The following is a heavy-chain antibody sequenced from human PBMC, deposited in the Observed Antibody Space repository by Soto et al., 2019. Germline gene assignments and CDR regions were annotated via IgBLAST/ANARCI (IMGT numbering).Heavy chain of an antibody. CDR3: ARLSSWYGEWDP. D-gene: IGHD6-13*01. V-gene: IGHV4-39*01. J-gene: IGHJ5*02. CDR2: IYYSGST. CDR1: GGSISSSSYY. Sequence: SETLSLTCTVSGGSISSSSYYWGWIRQPPGKGLEWIGSIYYSGSTYYNPSLKSRVTISVDTSKNQFSLKLGSVTAADTAVYYCARLSSWYGEWDPWGQGTLVTVSS.